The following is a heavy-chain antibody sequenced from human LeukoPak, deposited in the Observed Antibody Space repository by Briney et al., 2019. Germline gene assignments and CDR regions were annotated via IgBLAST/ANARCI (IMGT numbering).Heavy chain of an antibody. CDR1: GGSISSYY. Sequence: SETLSLTCTVSGGSISSYYWSWIRQPPGKGLEWIGYIYYRGSTNYNPSLKSRVTISVDTSKNQFSLKLSSVTAADTAVYYCARVLPGTDAFDIWGQGTMVTVSS. CDR3: ARVLPGTDAFDI. J-gene: IGHJ3*02. CDR2: IYYRGST. D-gene: IGHD3-10*01. V-gene: IGHV4-59*01.